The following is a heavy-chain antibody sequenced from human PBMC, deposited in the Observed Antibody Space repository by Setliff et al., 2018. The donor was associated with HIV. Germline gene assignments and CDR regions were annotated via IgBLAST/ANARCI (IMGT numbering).Heavy chain of an antibody. Sequence: SVKVSCKASGGTSNSYGISWVRQAPGQGLEWMGRIIPFFGAPDYAQDFRGRVTITADESTGTVYMELTSLRSEDTAVYYCARGSTAVNYYYYYMDVWGKGTTV. CDR3: ARGSTAVNYYYYYMDV. D-gene: IGHD2-2*01. J-gene: IGHJ6*03. V-gene: IGHV1-69*13. CDR1: GGTSNSYG. CDR2: IIPFFGAP.